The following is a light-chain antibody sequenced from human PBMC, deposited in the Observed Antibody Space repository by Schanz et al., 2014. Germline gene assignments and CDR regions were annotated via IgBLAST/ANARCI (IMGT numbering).Light chain of an antibody. CDR2: DVS. CDR1: SSDVGGYNY. V-gene: IGLV2-14*03. CDR3: SSYAGSNTLV. J-gene: IGLJ3*02. Sequence: QSALTQPASVSGSPGQSITISCTGTSSDVGGYNYVSWYQQHPGKAPKLMIYDVSNRPSGVSNRFSGSKSGNTASLTISGHQADDEADYYCSSYAGSNTLVFGGGTKLTVL.